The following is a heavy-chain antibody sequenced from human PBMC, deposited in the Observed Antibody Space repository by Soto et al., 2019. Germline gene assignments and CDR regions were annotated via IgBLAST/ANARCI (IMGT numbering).Heavy chain of an antibody. Sequence: QVELVESGGGVVQPGRSLRLSCAASGFTFSSYGMHWVRQAPGKGLEWVAVISYDGNHKYYADSVKGRFTISRDNSQNPVFLQMNSLRAEDTALYFCARDRALLHTTSRGCFDYGGLGTLVTVSS. CDR1: GFTFSSYG. D-gene: IGHD2-2*01. V-gene: IGHV3-30*03. CDR2: ISYDGNHK. CDR3: ARDRALLHTTSRGCFDY. J-gene: IGHJ4*02.